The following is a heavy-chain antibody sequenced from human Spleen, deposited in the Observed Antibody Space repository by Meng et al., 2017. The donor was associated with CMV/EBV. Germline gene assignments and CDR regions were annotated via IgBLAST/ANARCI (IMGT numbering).Heavy chain of an antibody. CDR2: ISGSGGGGGT. CDR3: AKIGDLQQLIP. V-gene: IGHV3-23*01. CDR1: GFTFSSYW. J-gene: IGHJ5*02. D-gene: IGHD6-13*01. Sequence: GESLKISCAASGFTFSSYWMHWVRQAPGKGLEWVSAISGSGGGGGTYYADSVKGRCTISRDNSKNTLYLQMNSLRAEDTAIYYCAKIGDLQQLIPWGQGTLVTVSS.